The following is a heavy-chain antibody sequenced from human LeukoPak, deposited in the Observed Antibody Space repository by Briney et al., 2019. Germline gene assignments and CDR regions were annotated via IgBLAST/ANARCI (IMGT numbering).Heavy chain of an antibody. CDR3: AKFEGYSYGYPYVY. Sequence: TGGSLRLSCAASGFTFSSYGMSWVRQAPGKGLEWVSAISGSGGSTYYADSVKGRFTISRDNSKNTLYLQMNSLRAEDTAVYYCAKFEGYSYGYPYVYWGQGTLVTVSS. V-gene: IGHV3-23*01. CDR2: ISGSGGST. D-gene: IGHD5-18*01. J-gene: IGHJ4*02. CDR1: GFTFSSYG.